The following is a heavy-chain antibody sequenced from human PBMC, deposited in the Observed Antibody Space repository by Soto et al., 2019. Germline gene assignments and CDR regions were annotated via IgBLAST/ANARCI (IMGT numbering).Heavy chain of an antibody. CDR3: ARGTYYDILTGYYRDNWFDP. CDR2: INPNSGGT. Sequence: QVQLVQSGAEVKKPGASVKVSCKASGYTFTGYYMHWVRQAPGQGLEWMGWINPNSGGTNYAHKFQGWVTMTRDTSISTAYMALSRLRSDDTAGYYCARGTYYDILTGYYRDNWFDPWGQGSLVTVSS. J-gene: IGHJ5*02. CDR1: GYTFTGYY. D-gene: IGHD3-9*01. V-gene: IGHV1-2*04.